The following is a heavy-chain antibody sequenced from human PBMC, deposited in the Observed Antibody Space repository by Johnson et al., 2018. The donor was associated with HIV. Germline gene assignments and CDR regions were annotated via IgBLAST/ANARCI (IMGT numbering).Heavy chain of an antibody. Sequence: QVQLVESGGGVVRPGGSLRLSCAASGFTFSSHAMHWVRQAPGKGLEYVSGISGNGGSTYYADSVKGRFTISRDNSKNTLYLQMNSLRAEDTAVYYCASHQTAGLRLGDLSSYDAFDIWGQGTMVTVSS. J-gene: IGHJ3*02. CDR1: GFTFSSHA. CDR2: ISGNGGST. V-gene: IGHV3-64*04. CDR3: ASHQTAGLRLGDLSSYDAFDI. D-gene: IGHD3-16*02.